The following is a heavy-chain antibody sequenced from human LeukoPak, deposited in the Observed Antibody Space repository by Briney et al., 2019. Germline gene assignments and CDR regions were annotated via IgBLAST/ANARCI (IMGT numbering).Heavy chain of an antibody. CDR2: ISWNSGGI. Sequence: PGGSLRLSCAASGFTFDDYAMHWVRQAPGKGLEWVSGISWNSGGIDYADSVKGRFSISRDNAKNSLYLQINSLRPEDTALYYCAKGEYSSSWSDFDYWGQGTLVTVSS. J-gene: IGHJ4*02. D-gene: IGHD6-13*01. CDR1: GFTFDDYA. V-gene: IGHV3-9*01. CDR3: AKGEYSSSWSDFDY.